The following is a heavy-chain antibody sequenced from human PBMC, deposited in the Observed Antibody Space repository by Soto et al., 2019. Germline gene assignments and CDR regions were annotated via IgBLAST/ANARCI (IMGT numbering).Heavy chain of an antibody. CDR3: ARAPGYSSSWLTPDY. CDR1: GFTFSSYW. J-gene: IGHJ4*02. V-gene: IGHV3-7*01. D-gene: IGHD6-13*01. CDR2: IKQDGSEK. Sequence: EVQLVESGGGLVQPGGSLRLSCAASGFTFSSYWMSWVRQAPGKGLEWVANIKQDGSEKYYVDSVKGRFTISRDNAKNSLYLQMNSLRAEDTAVYYCARAPGYSSSWLTPDYWGQGTLVTVSS.